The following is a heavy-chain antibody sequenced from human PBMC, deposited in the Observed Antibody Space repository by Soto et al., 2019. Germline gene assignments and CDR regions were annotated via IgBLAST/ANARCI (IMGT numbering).Heavy chain of an antibody. CDR3: XXXYGTSRVGTWFDP. D-gene: IGHD1-26*01. V-gene: IGHV3-48*04. J-gene: IGHJ5*02. Sequence: VQLVESGGGLVQPGGSLRLSCEASGFMFSIYTLNWVRQAPGKGLEWISYISAGSDAIHYADSVKGRFTVSRDNAKXXXXXXXXXXXXXXXXXXXXXXXYGTSRVGTWFDPWGQGTLVTVSS. CDR1: GFMFSIYT. CDR2: ISAGSDAI.